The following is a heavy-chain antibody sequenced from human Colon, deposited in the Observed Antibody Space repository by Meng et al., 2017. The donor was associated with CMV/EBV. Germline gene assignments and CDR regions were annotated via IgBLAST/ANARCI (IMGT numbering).Heavy chain of an antibody. D-gene: IGHD3-22*01. Sequence: FTSSVISWVRQAPGQGLEWMGWISPYNDNRHYAQNLQGRVIMTTDTATSTAYMELRSLRSDDSAVYYCARPYYSDTGGYFQGPFWDYWGQGTLVTVSS. CDR2: ISPYNDNR. V-gene: IGHV1-18*01. CDR1: FTSSV. J-gene: IGHJ4*02. CDR3: ARPYYSDTGGYFQGPFWDY.